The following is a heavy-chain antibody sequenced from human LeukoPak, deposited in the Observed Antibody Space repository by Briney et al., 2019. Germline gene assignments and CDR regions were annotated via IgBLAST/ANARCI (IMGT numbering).Heavy chain of an antibody. CDR3: ARNGDYGTHYYYYYMDV. V-gene: IGHV3-48*01. D-gene: IGHD4-17*01. CDR1: GFTFSSYS. J-gene: IGHJ6*03. Sequence: PGGSLRLSCAASGFTFSSYSMNWVRQAPGKGLEWVSYISSSSSTIYYADSVKGRFTISRDNAKNSLYLQMNSLRAEDTAVYYCARNGDYGTHYYYYYMDVWGKGTTVTVSS. CDR2: ISSSSSTI.